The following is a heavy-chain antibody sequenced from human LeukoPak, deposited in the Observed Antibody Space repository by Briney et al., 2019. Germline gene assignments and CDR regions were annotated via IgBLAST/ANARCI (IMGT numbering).Heavy chain of an antibody. CDR2: IKQDGSEK. D-gene: IGHD3-10*01. CDR1: GFTFSSCE. J-gene: IGHJ6*03. Sequence: PGGSLRLSCAGSGFTFSSCEMNWVRQAPGKGLEWVANIKQDGSEKYYVDSVKGRFTISRDNAQNSLHLQMNSLRAEDTAVYYCARAPRRGVMDVWGKGTTVSVSS. CDR3: ARAPRRGVMDV. V-gene: IGHV3-7*01.